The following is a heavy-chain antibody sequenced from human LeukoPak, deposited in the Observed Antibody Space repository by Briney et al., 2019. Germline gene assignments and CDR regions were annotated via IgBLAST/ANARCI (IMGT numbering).Heavy chain of an antibody. CDR3: ARRYYGSGSPDP. CDR1: GGSFSGYY. Sequence: PSETLSLTCAVYGGSFSGYYWSWIRQPPGKGREGIGEINHSGSTNYNPSLKSRVTISVDTSKNQFSLKLSSVTAADTAVYYCARRYYGSGSPDPWGQGTLVTVSS. CDR2: INHSGST. J-gene: IGHJ5*02. D-gene: IGHD3-10*01. V-gene: IGHV4-34*01.